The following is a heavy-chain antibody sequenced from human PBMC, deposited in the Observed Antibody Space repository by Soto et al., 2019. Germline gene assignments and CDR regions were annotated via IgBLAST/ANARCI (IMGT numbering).Heavy chain of an antibody. CDR1: GFSLSTNGVG. CDR2: IYWDDDK. CDR3: AHVITGTILFDY. D-gene: IGHD1-7*01. Sequence: QITLKESGPTLVKPTQTLTLTCTFSGFSLSTNGVGVGWIRQPPGKALEWLALIYWDDDKRYSPSLKSRLTITKDTSKNPVVLTITNMDPVDTATYFCAHVITGTILFDYWGQGTLITVSS. J-gene: IGHJ4*02. V-gene: IGHV2-5*02.